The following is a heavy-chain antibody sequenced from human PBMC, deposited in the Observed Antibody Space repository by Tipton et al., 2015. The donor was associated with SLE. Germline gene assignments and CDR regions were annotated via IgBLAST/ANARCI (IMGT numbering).Heavy chain of an antibody. CDR1: GFTFSTYA. Sequence: GSLRLSCAASGFTFSTYAMHWVRQAPGKGLEWVASIKEDGSETYYGESVKGRITISRDNAKNSVYLQTNSLRGEDTAVYYCAREVAGYFDNWGQGILVTVSS. CDR2: IKEDGSET. D-gene: IGHD2-15*01. CDR3: AREVAGYFDN. V-gene: IGHV3-7*01. J-gene: IGHJ4*02.